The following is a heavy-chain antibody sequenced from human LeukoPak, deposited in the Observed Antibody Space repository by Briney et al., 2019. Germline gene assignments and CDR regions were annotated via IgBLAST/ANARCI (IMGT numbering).Heavy chain of an antibody. V-gene: IGHV3-73*01. CDR1: GFTFSGSA. Sequence: GGSLRLSCAATGFTFSGSAMHWVRQAAGKGREWVGRIRSKANSYATAYAASVKGRFTIARDDSKNTAYLQMNSLITEDTAVYYCTRHKERYCSSTSCYRVENYYGMDVWGQGTTVTVSS. D-gene: IGHD2-2*02. CDR2: IRSKANSYAT. CDR3: TRHKERYCSSTSCYRVENYYGMDV. J-gene: IGHJ6*02.